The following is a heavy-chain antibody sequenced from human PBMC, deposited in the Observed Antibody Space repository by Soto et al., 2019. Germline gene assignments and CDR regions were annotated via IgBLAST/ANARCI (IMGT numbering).Heavy chain of an antibody. J-gene: IGHJ4*02. CDR3: AKDHSFGSGSYYFDY. Sequence: EVQLLESGGGLVQPGGSLRLSCAASGFTFSSYAMSWVRQAPGEGLEWVSAISASGGSTYNADSVKGRFTISRDNSKNTLYLLMNSVRAEDTAVYYCAKDHSFGSGSYYFDYWGQGSLVTVAS. D-gene: IGHD3-10*01. CDR1: GFTFSSYA. CDR2: ISASGGST. V-gene: IGHV3-23*01.